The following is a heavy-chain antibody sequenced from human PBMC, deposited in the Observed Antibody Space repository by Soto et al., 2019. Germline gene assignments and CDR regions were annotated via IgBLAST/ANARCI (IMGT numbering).Heavy chain of an antibody. CDR3: ATLNSFGSDY. J-gene: IGHJ4*02. CDR1: GFTLSNYW. Sequence: GGSLRLCCAASGFTLSNYWMHWVRQAPGKGLVWVSRIYSDGSGPMYADSVKGRFTISRDNAKSTLYLQMNSLRAEDTAVYYCATLNSFGSDYWGRGTLVTVSS. CDR2: IYSDGSGP. V-gene: IGHV3-74*03. D-gene: IGHD5-18*01.